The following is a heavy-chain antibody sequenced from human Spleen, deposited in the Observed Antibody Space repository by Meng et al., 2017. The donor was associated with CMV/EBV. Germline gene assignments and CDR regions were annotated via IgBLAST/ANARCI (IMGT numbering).Heavy chain of an antibody. CDR3: AIDGGGYCSS. Sequence: AAPGVPFNDYYIHWVRQAPGKGLELVGRIRDKANNYMTEYAASVNGKFTISRDDSKTSVYLQINSLQTEDTAVYFCAIDGGGYCSSWGQGTLVTVSS. CDR1: GVPFNDYY. D-gene: IGHD6-13*01. J-gene: IGHJ4*02. CDR2: IRDKANNYMT. V-gene: IGHV3-72*01.